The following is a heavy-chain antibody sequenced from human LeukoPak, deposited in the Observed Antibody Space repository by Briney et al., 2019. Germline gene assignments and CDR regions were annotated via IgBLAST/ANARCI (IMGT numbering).Heavy chain of an antibody. CDR3: ARDSRQDYYDSSGYLWFAFDI. V-gene: IGHV3-53*01. Sequence: PGGSLRLSCAASGFTVINNYMSWVRQAPGKGLEWVSVIYSGGSTYYADSVKGRFTISRDNSKNTLYLQMNSLRAEDTAVYYCARDSRQDYYDSSGYLWFAFDIWGQGTMVTVSS. D-gene: IGHD3-22*01. CDR1: GFTVINNY. J-gene: IGHJ3*02. CDR2: IYSGGST.